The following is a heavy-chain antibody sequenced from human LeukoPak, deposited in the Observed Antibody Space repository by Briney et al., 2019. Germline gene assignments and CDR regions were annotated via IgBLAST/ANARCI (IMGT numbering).Heavy chain of an antibody. D-gene: IGHD2-2*02. CDR3: ARVAAEVVGVPGAIGFGWLRRDYYYMGV. CDR2: ISPSGGST. V-gene: IGHV1-46*01. Sequence: ASVKVSCKASGYTFTSYYMHWVRQAPGEGLEWMGIISPSGGSTSYAQKFQGRVTMTRDVSTSTVYMELSSLRSEDTAVYYCARVAAEVVGVPGAIGFGWLRRDYYYMGVWGKGTTVIVSS. CDR1: GYTFTSYY. J-gene: IGHJ6*03.